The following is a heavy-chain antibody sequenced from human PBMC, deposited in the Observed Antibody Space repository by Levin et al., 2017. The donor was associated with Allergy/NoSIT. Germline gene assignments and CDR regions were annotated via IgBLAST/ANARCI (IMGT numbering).Heavy chain of an antibody. Sequence: SETLSLTCTVSGDSISSYFWSWIRQPPGKGLEWIGYISYSGNSKYNPSLRSRVTISVDTSKNQFSLKLRSVTAADTAIYYCARDRVEAADGTYYCYGMDVWGQGTTVTVSS. CDR3: ARDRVEAADGTYYCYGMDV. CDR2: ISYSGNS. V-gene: IGHV4-59*01. CDR1: GDSISSYF. J-gene: IGHJ6*02. D-gene: IGHD6-13*01.